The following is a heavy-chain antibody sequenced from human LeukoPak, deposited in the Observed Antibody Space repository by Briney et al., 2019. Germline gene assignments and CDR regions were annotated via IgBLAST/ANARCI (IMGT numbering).Heavy chain of an antibody. D-gene: IGHD2-2*01. CDR1: GGSFSGYY. Sequence: SETLSLTCAVYGGSFSGYYWSWIRQPPGKGLEWIGEINHSGSTNYNPSLKSRVTVSVDTSKNQFSLKLSSVTAADTAVYYCAGRSVPAARGGAFDIWGQGTMVTVSS. CDR3: AGRSVPAARGGAFDI. J-gene: IGHJ3*02. CDR2: INHSGST. V-gene: IGHV4-34*01.